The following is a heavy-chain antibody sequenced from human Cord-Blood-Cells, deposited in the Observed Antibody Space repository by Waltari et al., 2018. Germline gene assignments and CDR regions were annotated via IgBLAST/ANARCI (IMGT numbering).Heavy chain of an antibody. J-gene: IGHJ4*02. D-gene: IGHD7-27*01. CDR1: GYTFTGYY. CDR3: ARDHRAGDRGGAVDY. Sequence: QVQLVQSGAEVKKPGASVKVSCKASGYTFTGYYMHWVRQAPGQGLEWMGWNNPNSGGTNYAQKFQGRVTMTRDTSISTAYMELSRLRSDDTAVYYCARDHRAGDRGGAVDYWGQGTLVTVSS. CDR2: NNPNSGGT. V-gene: IGHV1-2*02.